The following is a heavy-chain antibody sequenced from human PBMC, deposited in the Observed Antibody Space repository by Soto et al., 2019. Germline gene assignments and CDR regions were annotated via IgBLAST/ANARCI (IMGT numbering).Heavy chain of an antibody. V-gene: IGHV4-31*03. CDR3: ARDKYSSGWYYFDY. CDR2: IYYSRST. Sequence: QVQLQESGPGLVKPSQTLSLTCTVSGGSISSGGYYWSWIRQHPGKGLEWIGYIYYSRSTYYNPSLNSRVTISVDTSKNQFSLKLSSVTAADTAVYYCARDKYSSGWYYFDYWGQGTLVTVSS. D-gene: IGHD6-19*01. J-gene: IGHJ4*02. CDR1: GGSISSGGYY.